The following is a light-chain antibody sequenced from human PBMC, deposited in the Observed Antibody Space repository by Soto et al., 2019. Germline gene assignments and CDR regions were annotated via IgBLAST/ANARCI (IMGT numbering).Light chain of an antibody. Sequence: EIVMTQSPATLSVSPGERVTLSCRASQSVINNLAWFQQKPGQAPRLLIYGASTRATGIPARFSGSGSGTEFTLTISSLQTEDFAVYYCQQCNNWPLTFGQGTKVEIK. CDR2: GAS. J-gene: IGKJ1*01. V-gene: IGKV3-15*01. CDR1: QSVINN. CDR3: QQCNNWPLT.